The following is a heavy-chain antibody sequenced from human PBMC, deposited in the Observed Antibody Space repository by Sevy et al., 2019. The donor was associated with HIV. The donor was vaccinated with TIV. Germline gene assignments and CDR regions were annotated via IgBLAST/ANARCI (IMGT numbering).Heavy chain of an antibody. J-gene: IGHJ4*02. Sequence: GGSLRLSCAASGFTFSDHYMEWVRQAPGKGLEWVGRSRNKADSYTKEYAACVKGRFTISRDNSRNSLYLQMNSQKTEDTAVYYCTTHSGIAAAGRVFDYWGQGTLVTVSS. CDR3: TTHSGIAAAGRVFDY. CDR2: SRNKADSYTK. CDR1: GFTFSDHY. D-gene: IGHD6-13*01. V-gene: IGHV3-72*01.